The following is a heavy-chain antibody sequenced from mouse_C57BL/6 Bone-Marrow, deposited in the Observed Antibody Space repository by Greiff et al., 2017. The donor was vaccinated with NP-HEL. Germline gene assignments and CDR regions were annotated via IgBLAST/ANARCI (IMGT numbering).Heavy chain of an antibody. V-gene: IGHV1-19*01. Sequence: EVQLQQSGPVLVKPGASVKMSCKASGYTFTDYYMNWVKQSHGKSLEWIGVINPYNGGTSYNQKFKGKATLTVDKSSSTAYMELNSLTSEDSAVYYCARWILRIVAPVYSGRGPPLPVSA. CDR3: ARWILRIVAPVY. CDR2: INPYNGGT. CDR1: GYTFTDYY. D-gene: IGHD1-1*01. J-gene: IGHJ2*01.